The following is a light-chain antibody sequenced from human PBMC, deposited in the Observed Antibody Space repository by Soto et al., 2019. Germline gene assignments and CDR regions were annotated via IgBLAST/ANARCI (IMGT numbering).Light chain of an antibody. Sequence: SVLTQPPSASGSPGQSVTISCTGTSSDVGAYNYVSWYQQHPGKAPKLVIFEVNKRPSGVPDRFSGSKSGNTASLTVSGLQTEDEADYYCNSYAGSNSFVFGTGTKLTVL. CDR3: NSYAGSNSFV. V-gene: IGLV2-8*01. J-gene: IGLJ1*01. CDR1: SSDVGAYNY. CDR2: EVN.